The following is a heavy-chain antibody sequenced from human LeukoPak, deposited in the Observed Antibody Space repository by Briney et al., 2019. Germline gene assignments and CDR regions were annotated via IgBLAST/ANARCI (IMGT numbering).Heavy chain of an antibody. CDR2: ISSSSSYI. CDR1: GFTFSSYS. Sequence: GGSLRLFCAASGFTFSSYSMNWVRQAPGKGLEWVSSISSSSSYIYYADSVKGRFTISRDNAKNSLYLQMNSLRAEDTAVYYCARDDIRNYYYYGMDVWGQGTTVTVSS. J-gene: IGHJ6*02. D-gene: IGHD5-12*01. V-gene: IGHV3-21*01. CDR3: ARDDIRNYYYYGMDV.